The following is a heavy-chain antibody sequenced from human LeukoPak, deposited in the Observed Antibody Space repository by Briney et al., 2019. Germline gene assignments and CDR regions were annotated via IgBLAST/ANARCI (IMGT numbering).Heavy chain of an antibody. CDR1: GFTFSSYS. V-gene: IGHV3-21*01. Sequence: GGSLRLSCAASGFTFSSYSIYWVCQAPGKGLEWVSSISSRSRFIDYADSVKGRFTISRDNAKNSLFLQMNSLRAEDTAVYYCASPPSVDSSSPYYFEYWGQGTLVTVSS. J-gene: IGHJ4*02. CDR3: ASPPSVDSSSPYYFEY. D-gene: IGHD6-6*01. CDR2: ISSRSRFI.